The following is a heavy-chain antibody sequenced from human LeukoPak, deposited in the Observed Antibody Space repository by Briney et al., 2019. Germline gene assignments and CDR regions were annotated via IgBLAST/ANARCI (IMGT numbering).Heavy chain of an antibody. V-gene: IGHV3-30-3*01. CDR1: GFTFSSYV. Sequence: GRSLRLSCAASGFTFSSYVMHWVRQAPGKGLEWVAVISYDGSNKYYADSVKGRFTISRDNSKNTLYLQMNSLRAEDTAVYYCARSDDYGDYVSAFDIWGQGTMVTVSS. CDR2: ISYDGSNK. D-gene: IGHD4-17*01. J-gene: IGHJ3*02. CDR3: ARSDDYGDYVSAFDI.